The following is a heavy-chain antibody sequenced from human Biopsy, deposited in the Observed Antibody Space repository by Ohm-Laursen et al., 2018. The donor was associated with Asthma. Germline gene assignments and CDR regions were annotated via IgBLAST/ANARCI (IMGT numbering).Heavy chain of an antibody. D-gene: IGHD5-12*01. CDR1: GDSFSNYA. J-gene: IGHJ6*02. V-gene: IGHV1-69*13. Sequence: SVKVSCKVSGDSFSNYAISWVRQAPGQGLEWVGGLIPVLGTPDHAQMFEGRVTITADESTITAYMELSSLSSEDTAVYYCARGYSGSDRIVYYYSGLEVWGQGTTVTVSS. CDR2: LIPVLGTP. CDR3: ARGYSGSDRIVYYYSGLEV.